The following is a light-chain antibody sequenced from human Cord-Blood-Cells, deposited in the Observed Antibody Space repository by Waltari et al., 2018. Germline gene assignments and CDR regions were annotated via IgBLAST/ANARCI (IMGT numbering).Light chain of an antibody. CDR3: MQALQTPPWT. CDR2: LGS. J-gene: IGKJ1*01. CDR1: QSLLHSNGYNY. V-gene: IGKV2-28*01. Sequence: DIVMTQSPLSLPVTPGEPASISCRSSQSLLHSNGYNYLDWYLQKPGQSPQLLIYLGSNRASGVPDRFSGSGSGTDFTLKISRVEAEDVGVYYCMQALQTPPWTFDQGP.